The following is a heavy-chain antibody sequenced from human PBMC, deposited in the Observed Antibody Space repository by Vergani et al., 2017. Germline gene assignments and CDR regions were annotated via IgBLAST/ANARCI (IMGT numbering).Heavy chain of an antibody. Sequence: EVQLLESGGGLVQPGGSLRLSCAASGFTFSSYAMSWVRQAPGKGLEWVSAISGSGGSTYYADSVKGRFTIARDNSKNTLYLQMNRLRAEDTAVYYCAKPILRFLEWYDAFDIWGQGTMGTVSS. D-gene: IGHD3-3*01. CDR2: ISGSGGST. J-gene: IGHJ3*02. V-gene: IGHV3-23*01. CDR1: GFTFSSYA. CDR3: AKPILRFLEWYDAFDI.